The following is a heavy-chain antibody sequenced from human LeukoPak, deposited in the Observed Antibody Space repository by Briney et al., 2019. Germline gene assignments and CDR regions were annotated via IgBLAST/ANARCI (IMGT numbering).Heavy chain of an antibody. D-gene: IGHD3-16*01. Sequence: GASVKVSCKASGYTFTGYYMHWVRQAPGQGLEWMGWINPNSGGTNYALNFQGRVTMTRDTSISTAYMELSRLRSDDMAVYYCAGAVGVPPDYYYGMDVWGQGATVTVSS. CDR1: GYTFTGYY. J-gene: IGHJ6*02. CDR2: INPNSGGT. V-gene: IGHV1-2*02. CDR3: AGAVGVPPDYYYGMDV.